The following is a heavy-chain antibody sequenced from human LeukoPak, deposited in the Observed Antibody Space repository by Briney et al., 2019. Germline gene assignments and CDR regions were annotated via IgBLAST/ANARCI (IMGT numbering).Heavy chain of an antibody. J-gene: IGHJ5*02. V-gene: IGHV6-1*01. CDR3: AREELGSGSPLGWFDP. CDR2: TYYRSKWYN. CDR1: GDSVSSNSAA. Sequence: SQTLSLTCAISGDSVSSNSAAWNWIRQSPSRGLEWLGRTYYRSKWYNDYVVSLKSRITINPDTSKNQFSLQLNSVPPEDTAVYYCAREELGSGSPLGWFDPWGQGTLVTVSS. D-gene: IGHD3-10*01.